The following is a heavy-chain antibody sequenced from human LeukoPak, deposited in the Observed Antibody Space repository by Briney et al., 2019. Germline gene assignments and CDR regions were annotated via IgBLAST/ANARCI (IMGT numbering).Heavy chain of an antibody. CDR1: GFTFSSYE. Sequence: PGGSLRLSCAASGFTFSSYEMNWVRQAPGKGLEWVSSIRSTSSHIYYADSVRGRFTISRDNAKNSLYLQMNSLRVEDTAVYYCTRDDYYDVSVYSDDAFDIWGQGTMVTVSS. V-gene: IGHV3-21*01. CDR3: TRDDYYDVSVYSDDAFDI. D-gene: IGHD3-22*01. J-gene: IGHJ3*02. CDR2: IRSTSSHI.